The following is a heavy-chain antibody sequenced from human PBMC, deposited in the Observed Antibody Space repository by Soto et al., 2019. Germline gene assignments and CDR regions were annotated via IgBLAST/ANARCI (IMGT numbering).Heavy chain of an antibody. CDR3: AREPGYGSNSGLDYFDY. D-gene: IGHD4-17*01. CDR2: IYYSGST. CDR1: GGSISSGDYY. J-gene: IGHJ4*02. Sequence: SETLSLTCTVSGGSISSGDYYWSWIRQPPGKGLEWIGYIYYSGSTYYNPSLKSRVTISVDTSKNQFSLKLSSVTAADTAVYYCAREPGYGSNSGLDYFDYWGQGTLVTVSS. V-gene: IGHV4-30-4*01.